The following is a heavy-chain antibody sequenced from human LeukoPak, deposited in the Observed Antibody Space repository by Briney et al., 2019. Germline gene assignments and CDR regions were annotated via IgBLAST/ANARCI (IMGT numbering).Heavy chain of an antibody. CDR2: IKQDGSEK. V-gene: IGHV3-7*05. J-gene: IGHJ6*02. Sequence: GGSLRLSCAASGFMFSNYWMSWVRQAPGEGLEWVANIKQDGSEKYYVDSVKGRFTISRDNAKNSLYLQMNSLRAEDTAVYYCARVDSYYDMDVWGQGTTVTVSS. CDR1: GFMFSNYW. CDR3: ARVDSYYDMDV.